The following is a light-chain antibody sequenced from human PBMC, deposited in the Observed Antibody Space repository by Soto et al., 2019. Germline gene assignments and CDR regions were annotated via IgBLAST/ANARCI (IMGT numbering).Light chain of an antibody. CDR1: QSVLHSSNNKNY. CDR3: QQYLFPPYT. J-gene: IGKJ2*01. Sequence: DIVMTQSPDSLAVSLGERATINCKSSQSVLHSSNNKNYLAWYQQNPGQPPKLLIYWSSTRESGVPDRFSGSGSGTDFTLTISSLQAEDVAVYYCQQYLFPPYTFGQGTKLEIK. V-gene: IGKV4-1*01. CDR2: WSS.